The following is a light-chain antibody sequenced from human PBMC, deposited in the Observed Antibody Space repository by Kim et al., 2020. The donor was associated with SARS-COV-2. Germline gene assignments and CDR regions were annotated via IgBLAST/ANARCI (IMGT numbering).Light chain of an antibody. CDR1: QSVSNNY. J-gene: IGKJ1*01. V-gene: IGKV3-20*01. CDR2: GAS. Sequence: SPGERATLAGRASQSVSNNYLAGYQQKPGQAPRLLIYGASSRATGIQDRFSGSGSGTDFTLTITRLEPEDFAVYYCQQYSSSPATFGQGTKVDIK. CDR3: QQYSSSPAT.